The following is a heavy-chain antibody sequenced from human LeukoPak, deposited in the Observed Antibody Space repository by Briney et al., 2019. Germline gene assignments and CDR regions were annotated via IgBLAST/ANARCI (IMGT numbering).Heavy chain of an antibody. CDR1: GGSIRGYY. J-gene: IGHJ5*02. CDR3: ARDSYYYGSGSSTNWFDP. Sequence: PSETLSLTCTVSGGSIRGYYWSWIRQPPGKGLEWIGYIYTTGSTHYNPSLKSRVTMSLDTSKNQLSLRLSSVTAADTAVYYCARDSYYYGSGSSTNWFDPWGQGTLVTVSS. D-gene: IGHD3-10*01. V-gene: IGHV4-4*09. CDR2: IYTTGST.